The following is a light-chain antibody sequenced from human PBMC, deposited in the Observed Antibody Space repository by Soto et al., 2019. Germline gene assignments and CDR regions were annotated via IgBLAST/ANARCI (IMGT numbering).Light chain of an antibody. Sequence: DIQMTQSPSTLSASVGDRVTITCRASQSISSWLAWYQQKPGKAPKLLIYKASSLESGVPSRFXGSGSGTXFXFXISXXXXDDFATYYCQQYNSWWTFGQGTKVEIK. J-gene: IGKJ1*01. CDR3: QQYNSWWT. CDR1: QSISSW. V-gene: IGKV1-5*03. CDR2: KAS.